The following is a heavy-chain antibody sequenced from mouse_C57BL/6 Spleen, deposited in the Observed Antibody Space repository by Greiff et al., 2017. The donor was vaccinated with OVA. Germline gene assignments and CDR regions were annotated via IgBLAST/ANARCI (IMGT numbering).Heavy chain of an antibody. Sequence: EVQLVESGGGLVNPGGSLKLSCAASGFTFSSYAMSWVRQTPEKRLEWVATISDGGSYTYYPDNVKGRFTISRDNAKNNLYLQMSDLKSEDTAMYYCAREGGTTMVTTRDFDYWGQGTTLTVSS. CDR3: AREGGTTMVTTRDFDY. CDR1: GFTFSSYA. CDR2: ISDGGSYT. D-gene: IGHD2-2*01. V-gene: IGHV5-4*01. J-gene: IGHJ2*01.